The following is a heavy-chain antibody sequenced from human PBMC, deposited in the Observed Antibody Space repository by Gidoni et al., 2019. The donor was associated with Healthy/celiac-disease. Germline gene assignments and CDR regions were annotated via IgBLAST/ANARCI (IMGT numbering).Heavy chain of an antibody. CDR2: ISSSGSTI. V-gene: IGHV3-48*03. CDR3: MTGAYYYGMDV. J-gene: IGHJ6*02. CDR1: GFTFSSYE. Sequence: EVQLVESGGGWVQPGGSLRLSWAAAGFTFSSYEMNWVRQAPGKGLEWVSYISSSGSTIYYAASVKGRFTISRDNAKNSLYLQMNSLRAEDTAVYYCMTGAYYYGMDVWGQGTTVTVSS.